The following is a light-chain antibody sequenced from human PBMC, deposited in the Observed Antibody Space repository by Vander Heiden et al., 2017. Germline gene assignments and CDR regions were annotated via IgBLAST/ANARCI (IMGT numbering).Light chain of an antibody. CDR2: GAA. CDR3: QQTTA. V-gene: IGKV3-15*01. CDR1: QSVGNN. Sequence: IVMTQSPVTLSVSPGERATLACRASQSVGNNLDWYQQKPGQAPRLLIYGAATRATGIPARFSGSGSGTEFTLTISSLQSEDFESYDCQQTTAFGQGTKVEIK. J-gene: IGKJ1*01.